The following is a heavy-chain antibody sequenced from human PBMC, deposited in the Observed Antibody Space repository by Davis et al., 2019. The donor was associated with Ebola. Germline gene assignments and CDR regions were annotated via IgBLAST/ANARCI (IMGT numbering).Heavy chain of an antibody. CDR3: ARGHFGVVIRLRWFDP. J-gene: IGHJ5*02. D-gene: IGHD3-3*01. CDR2: INAGNGNT. V-gene: IGHV1-3*01. CDR1: GYTFTSYA. Sequence: ASVKVSCKASGYTFTSYAMHWVRQAPGQRLEWMGWINAGNGNTKYSQKFQGRVTITRDTSASTAYMELSSLRSEDTAVYYCARGHFGVVIRLRWFDPWGQGTLVTVSS.